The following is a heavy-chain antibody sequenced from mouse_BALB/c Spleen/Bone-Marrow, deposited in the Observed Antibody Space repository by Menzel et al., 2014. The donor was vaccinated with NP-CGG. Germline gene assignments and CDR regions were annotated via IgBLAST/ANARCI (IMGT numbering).Heavy chain of an antibody. D-gene: IGHD4-1*01. V-gene: IGHV10S3*01. CDR1: GFTFNTNA. Sequence: EVMLVESGGGLVQPKGSLKLSCAASGFTFNTNAMNWVRQAPGKGLEWVARIRSKSNNYATYYADSVKDRFTISRDDSQSMLYLQMNILKTEDTAIYYCVRGGLTFDYWGQGTTLTVSS. J-gene: IGHJ2*01. CDR3: VRGGLTFDY. CDR2: IRSKSNNYAT.